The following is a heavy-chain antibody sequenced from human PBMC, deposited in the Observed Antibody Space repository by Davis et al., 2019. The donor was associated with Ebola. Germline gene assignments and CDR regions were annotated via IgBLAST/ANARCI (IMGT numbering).Heavy chain of an antibody. Sequence: SGPTLVTPPQTLTLTCTFSGFSLSTSGMGVGWIRQPPGKALEWLALIYWDDDKRYRPSLKSRLTITKDTSKNQVVLTMINMDPVDTATYYCAHRLGRFGEWNFDYWGLGTLVTVSS. V-gene: IGHV2-5*02. CDR3: AHRLGRFGEWNFDY. D-gene: IGHD3-10*01. J-gene: IGHJ4*02. CDR1: GFSLSTSGMG. CDR2: IYWDDDK.